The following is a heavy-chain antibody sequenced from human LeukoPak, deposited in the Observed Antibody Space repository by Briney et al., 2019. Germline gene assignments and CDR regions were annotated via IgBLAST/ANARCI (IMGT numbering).Heavy chain of an antibody. CDR1: GFTFNNYW. CDR3: ARGLIPLGV. J-gene: IGHJ3*01. D-gene: IGHD2-2*02. V-gene: IGHV3-7*01. Sequence: GGSLRLSCLVSGFTFNNYWMTWVRQAPGKGLEWVANIKHDGTVKYYVDSVKGRFTISRDNAKNSVYLQMNGLRAEDTAVYYCARGLIPLGVWGQGAMVTVTS. CDR2: IKHDGTVK.